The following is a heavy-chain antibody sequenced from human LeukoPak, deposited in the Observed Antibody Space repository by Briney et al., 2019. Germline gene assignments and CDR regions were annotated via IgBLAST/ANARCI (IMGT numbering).Heavy chain of an antibody. Sequence: PSETLSLTCTVSGGSISSGGYYWSWIRQHPGKGLEWIGYIYYSGSTHYNPSLKSRVTISVDTSKNQFSLKLSSVTAADTAVYYCARYRPYNWFDPWGQGTLVTVSS. CDR2: IYYSGST. CDR1: GGSISSGGYY. CDR3: ARYRPYNWFDP. J-gene: IGHJ5*02. V-gene: IGHV4-31*03. D-gene: IGHD1-14*01.